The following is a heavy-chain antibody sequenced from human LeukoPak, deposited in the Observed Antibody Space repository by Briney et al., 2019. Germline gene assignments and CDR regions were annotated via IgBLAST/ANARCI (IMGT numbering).Heavy chain of an antibody. CDR1: GFTFSSCW. V-gene: IGHV3-7*01. J-gene: IGHJ3*02. D-gene: IGHD4-17*01. Sequence: PGGSLRLSCAASGFTFSSCWMSWVRQAPGKGLEWVANIKQDGSEKYYVDSVKGRFTISRDNAKNSLYLQMNSLRAEDTAVYYCARVPYGDYSDAFDIWGQGTMVTVSS. CDR2: IKQDGSEK. CDR3: ARVPYGDYSDAFDI.